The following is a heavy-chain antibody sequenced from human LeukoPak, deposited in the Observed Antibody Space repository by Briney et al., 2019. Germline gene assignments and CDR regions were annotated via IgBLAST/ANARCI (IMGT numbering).Heavy chain of an antibody. CDR2: IYPGDSDT. CDR1: GCSFTSYW. V-gene: IGHV5-51*01. Sequence: GESLKISCKGSGCSFTSYWIGWVRQMPGKGLEWMGIIYPGDSDTRYSPSFQGQVTISADKSISTAYLQWSSLKASDTAMYYCATKNPLYCGGDCYNFDYWGQGTLVTVSS. CDR3: ATKNPLYCGGDCYNFDY. D-gene: IGHD2-21*02. J-gene: IGHJ4*02.